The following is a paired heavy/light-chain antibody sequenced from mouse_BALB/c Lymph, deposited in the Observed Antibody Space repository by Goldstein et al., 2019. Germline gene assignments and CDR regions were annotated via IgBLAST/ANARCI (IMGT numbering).Heavy chain of an antibody. J-gene: IGHJ4*01. CDR1: GYTFTSYW. Sequence: LQQPGSELVRPGASVKLSCKASGYTFTSYWMHWVKQRHGQGLEWIGNIYPGSGSTNYDEKFKSKGTLTVDTSSSTAYMHLSSLTSEDSAVYYCTRGEGDYWGQGTSVTVSS. CDR2: IYPGSGST. V-gene: IGHV1S22*01. CDR3: TRGEGDY.
Light chain of an antibody. V-gene: IGKV8-21*01. J-gene: IGKJ1*01. Sequence: DIVMSQSPSSLAVSAGEKVTMSCKSSQSLLNSRTRKNYLAWYQQKPGQSPKLLIYWASTRESGVPDRFTGSGSGTDFTLTISSVQAEDLAVYYCKQSYNLPTFGGGTKLEIK. CDR1: QSLLNSRTRKNY. CDR2: WAS. CDR3: KQSYNLPT.